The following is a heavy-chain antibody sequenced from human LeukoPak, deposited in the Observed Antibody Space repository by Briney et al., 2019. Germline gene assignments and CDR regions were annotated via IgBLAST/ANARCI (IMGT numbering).Heavy chain of an antibody. CDR1: GVTFSSYA. V-gene: IGHV4-59*01. D-gene: IGHD6-19*01. CDR3: ARGDSSGWFFDY. Sequence: GSLRLSCAAAGVTFSSYAMSWIRQPPGKGLEWIGYIYYSGSTNYNPSLKSRVTISVDTSKNQFSLKLSSVTAADTAVYYCARGDSSGWFFDYWGQGTLVTVSS. J-gene: IGHJ4*02. CDR2: IYYSGST.